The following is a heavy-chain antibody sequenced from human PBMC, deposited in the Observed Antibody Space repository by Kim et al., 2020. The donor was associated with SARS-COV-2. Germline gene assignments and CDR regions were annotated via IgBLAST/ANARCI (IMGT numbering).Heavy chain of an antibody. CDR1: GFTFSSYE. CDR3: ARDLVTMVRGVNYYYYYGMDV. J-gene: IGHJ6*02. CDR2: ISSSGSTI. D-gene: IGHD3-10*01. Sequence: GGSLRLSCAASGFTFSSYEMNWVRQAPGKGLEWVSYISSSGSTIYYADSVKGRFTISRDNAKNSLYLQMNSLRAEDTAVYYCARDLVTMVRGVNYYYYYGMDVWGQGTTVTVSS. V-gene: IGHV3-48*03.